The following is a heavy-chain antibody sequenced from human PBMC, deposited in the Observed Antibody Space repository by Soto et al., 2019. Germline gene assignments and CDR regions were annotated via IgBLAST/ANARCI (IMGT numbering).Heavy chain of an antibody. Sequence: GGSLRLSCEASGFTFSSYNIHWVRQAPGKGLEWVAVISYDGSKKYYADSVQGRFTISRDNSKNTLYLQMYSLRAEDTVAYYFARDLEYSYDFYYYHGTDIWGQATTATVSS. J-gene: IGHJ6*02. V-gene: IGHV3-30-3*01. CDR1: GFTFSSYN. CDR3: ARDLEYSYDFYYYHGTDI. CDR2: ISYDGSKK. D-gene: IGHD5-18*01.